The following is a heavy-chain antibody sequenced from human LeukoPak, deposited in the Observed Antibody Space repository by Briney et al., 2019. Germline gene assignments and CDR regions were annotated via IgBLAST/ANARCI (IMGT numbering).Heavy chain of an antibody. CDR1: GFTFSSYA. Sequence: GGSLRLSCAASGFTFSSYAMSWVRQAPGKGLEWVSAISGSGGSTYYADSAKGRFTISRDNSKNTLYLQLNSLRAEDTAIYYCAHHGGGTIRIAAFDIWGQGTMVTVSS. D-gene: IGHD3-3*01. V-gene: IGHV3-23*01. J-gene: IGHJ3*02. CDR2: ISGSGGST. CDR3: AHHGGGTIRIAAFDI.